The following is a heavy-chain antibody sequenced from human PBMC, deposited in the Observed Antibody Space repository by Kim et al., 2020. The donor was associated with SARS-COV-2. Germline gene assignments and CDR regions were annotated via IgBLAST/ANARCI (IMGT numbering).Heavy chain of an antibody. J-gene: IGHJ6*02. V-gene: IGHV3-33*06. Sequence: GRFTISRDNSKHTVYLQMNSLRDEDTALYYCAKVVVMDGYNYFYYDGMDVWGQGTAVTVSS. D-gene: IGHD3-22*01. CDR3: AKVVVMDGYNYFYYDGMDV.